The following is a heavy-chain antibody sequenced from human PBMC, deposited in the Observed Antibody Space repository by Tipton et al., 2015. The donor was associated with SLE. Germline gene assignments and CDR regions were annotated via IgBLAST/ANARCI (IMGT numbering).Heavy chain of an antibody. CDR3: ARGLFPVAEWKTDAFDI. V-gene: IGHV1-2*02. Sequence: QLVQSGAEVKKPGASVKVSCKASGYTFTDHYIHWVRQAPGQGLEWMGWINPKTGGTNHAQRFLDRVTMTRDTSISTASMELTRMRSNDTAVYYCARGLFPVAEWKTDAFDIWGLGTVVTVSS. CDR2: INPKTGGT. CDR1: GYTFTDHY. D-gene: IGHD6-19*01. J-gene: IGHJ3*02.